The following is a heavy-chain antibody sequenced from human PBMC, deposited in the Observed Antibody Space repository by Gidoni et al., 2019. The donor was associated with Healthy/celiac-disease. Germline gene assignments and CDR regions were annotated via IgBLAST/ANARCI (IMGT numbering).Heavy chain of an antibody. J-gene: IGHJ4*02. V-gene: IGHV2-70*01. CDR3: ARSESSHLRLFDF. CDR2: IDWDDDK. D-gene: IGHD3-3*01. Sequence: QVTLRESGPALVKPTQTLTLTCSFSGFSLSTSGMCVSWIRQPPGKALEWLALIDWDDDKYYTTSLKTRLTISRDTSKNQVVLTMTNMDPVDTGTYYCARSESSHLRLFDFWGQGTLVTVSS. CDR1: GFSLSTSGMC.